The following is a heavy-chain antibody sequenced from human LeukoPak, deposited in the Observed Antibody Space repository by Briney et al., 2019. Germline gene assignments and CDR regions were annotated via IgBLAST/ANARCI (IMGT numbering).Heavy chain of an antibody. D-gene: IGHD3-9*01. Sequence: PSETLSLTCTVSGGSISSYYWSWIRQPPGKGLEWIGYIYYSGSTNYNPSLKSRVTISVDTSKNQISLKLSSVTAADTAVYYCAREGYDILTGYSDQIWGQGTMVTVSS. J-gene: IGHJ3*02. CDR1: GGSISSYY. V-gene: IGHV4-59*01. CDR2: IYYSGST. CDR3: AREGYDILTGYSDQI.